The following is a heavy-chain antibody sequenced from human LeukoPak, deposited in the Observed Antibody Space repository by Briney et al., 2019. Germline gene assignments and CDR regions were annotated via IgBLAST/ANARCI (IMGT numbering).Heavy chain of an antibody. CDR1: GYTFIDYW. D-gene: IGHD2-21*02. J-gene: IGHJ4*02. CDR3: ARDHCGGDCYSVSDY. CDR2: INPNSGGT. V-gene: IGHV1-2*02. Sequence: ASVKVSCKASGYTFIDYWIHWVRQAPGQGLEWMGWINPNSGGTNYAQKFQGRVTMTRDTSISTAYMELSRLRSDDTAVYYCARDHCGGDCYSVSDYWGQGTLVTVSS.